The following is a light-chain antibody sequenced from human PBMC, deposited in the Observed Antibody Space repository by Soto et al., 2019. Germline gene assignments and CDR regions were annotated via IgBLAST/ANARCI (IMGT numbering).Light chain of an antibody. CDR1: QDISSH. CDR3: LQLSNYPSS. CDR2: SAS. Sequence: IQMTQSPSSLSAYVGDGVTITCRASQDISSHLAWYQQKPGRAPELLVYSASTLQSGVPSRFSGSRPGTDFALTITSQQPEDFATYDCLQLSNYPSSFGGGTKVNIK. J-gene: IGKJ4*01. V-gene: IGKV1-9*01.